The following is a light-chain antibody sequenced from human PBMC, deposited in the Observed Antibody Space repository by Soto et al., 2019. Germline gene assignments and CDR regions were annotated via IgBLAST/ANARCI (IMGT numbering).Light chain of an antibody. CDR2: EVS. J-gene: IGLJ1*01. Sequence: QSALTQPASVSGSPGQSITISCTGTSSDIDAYNSVSWYQHHPGKAPRLIIYEVSTRPSGVSDRFSASKSVNTASLTISGLLAEDEADYYCSSYTTMSTYVFGTGTKLTV. V-gene: IGLV2-14*01. CDR3: SSYTTMSTYV. CDR1: SSDIDAYNS.